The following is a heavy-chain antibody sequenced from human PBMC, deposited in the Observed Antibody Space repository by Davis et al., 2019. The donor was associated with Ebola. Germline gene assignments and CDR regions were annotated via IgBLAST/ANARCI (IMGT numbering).Heavy chain of an antibody. CDR1: GFSLSTSGVG. CDR3: ARTARVQLWLY. Sequence: SGPTLVKPTQTVTLTCTFSGFSLSTSGVGVGWIRQPPGKALEWLAHIYWDDDKRYRPSLKSRLTITKDTSKNQVVLTMTDMDPVDTATYYCARTARVQLWLYWGQGTLVTVSS. J-gene: IGHJ4*02. D-gene: IGHD1-1*01. CDR2: IYWDDDK. V-gene: IGHV2-5*02.